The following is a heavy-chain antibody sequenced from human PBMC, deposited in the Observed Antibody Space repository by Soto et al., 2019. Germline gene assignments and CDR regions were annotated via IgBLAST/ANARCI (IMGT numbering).Heavy chain of an antibody. V-gene: IGHV3-66*01. CDR3: ARDWIAVAGTWYFDY. Sequence: EVQLVESGGGLVQPGGSLRLSCAASGFTVSSNYMSWVRQAPGKGLEWVSVIYSGGSTYYADSVKGRFTISRDNSKNTLYLQMNSLRAEDTAVYYCARDWIAVAGTWYFDYWGQGTLVTVSS. D-gene: IGHD6-19*01. J-gene: IGHJ4*02. CDR2: IYSGGST. CDR1: GFTVSSNY.